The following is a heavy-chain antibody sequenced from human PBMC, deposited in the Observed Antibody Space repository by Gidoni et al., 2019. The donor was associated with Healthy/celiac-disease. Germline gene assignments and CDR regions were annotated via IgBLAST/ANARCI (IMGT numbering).Heavy chain of an antibody. Sequence: EVQLVQSGAEVKKPGKSLKISCKGSGYSFTSYWIGWVRQMPGKGLEWMGIIYPGDSDTRYSPSFQGQVTISADKSISTAYLQWSSLKASDTAMYYCARRSLRTGVPAAIVIDYWGQGTLVTVSS. CDR3: ARRSLRTGVPAAIVIDY. V-gene: IGHV5-51*03. D-gene: IGHD2-2*01. CDR1: GYSFTSYW. CDR2: IYPGDSDT. J-gene: IGHJ4*02.